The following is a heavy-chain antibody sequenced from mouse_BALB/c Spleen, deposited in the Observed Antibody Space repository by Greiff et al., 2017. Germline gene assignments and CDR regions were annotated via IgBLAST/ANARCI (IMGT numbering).Heavy chain of an antibody. CDR2: INPNNGGT. J-gene: IGHJ2*01. Sequence: VQLQQSGAELVRPGALVKLSCKASGFNIKDYYMHWVKQSHGKSLEWIGGINPNNGGTSYNQKFKGKATLTVDKSSSTAYMELRSLTSEDSAVYYCARRRYYRYDGVYYFDYWGQGTTLTVSS. V-gene: IGHV1-26*01. CDR3: ARRRYYRYDGVYYFDY. CDR1: GFNIKDYY. D-gene: IGHD2-14*01.